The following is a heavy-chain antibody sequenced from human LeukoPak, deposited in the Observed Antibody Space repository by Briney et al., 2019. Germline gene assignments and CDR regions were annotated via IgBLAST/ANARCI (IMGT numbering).Heavy chain of an antibody. CDR2: ISYDGSNK. CDR1: GFTFSSYG. J-gene: IGHJ4*02. Sequence: GGSLRLSCAASGFTFSSYGMHWARQAPGKGLEWVAVISYDGSNKYYADSVKGRFTISRDNSKNTLYLQMNSLRAEDTAVYYCANQSPYYYWGQGTLVTVSS. CDR3: ANQSPYYY. D-gene: IGHD3-10*01. V-gene: IGHV3-30*18.